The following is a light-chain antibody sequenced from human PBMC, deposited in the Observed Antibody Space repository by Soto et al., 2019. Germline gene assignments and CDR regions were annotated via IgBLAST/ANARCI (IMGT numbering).Light chain of an antibody. CDR2: DAS. J-gene: IGKJ4*01. CDR1: QTISSW. CDR3: QQYDSLVT. V-gene: IGKV1-33*01. Sequence: DIQMTQSPSTLSGSVGDRVTITFLASQTISSWLAWYQPKPGKAPHLLVYDASNLEPGVPSRFSGSGSGTDFTFPISSLHPADLATYYCQQYDSLVTFGGGTKAAIK.